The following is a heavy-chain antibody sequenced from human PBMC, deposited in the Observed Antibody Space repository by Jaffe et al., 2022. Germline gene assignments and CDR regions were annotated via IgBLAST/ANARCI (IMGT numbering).Heavy chain of an antibody. CDR3: TRVLKWFGCFDP. CDR2: IRSKAYGGTT. J-gene: IGHJ5*02. V-gene: IGHV3-49*04. CDR1: GFTFGDYA. D-gene: IGHD3-10*01. Sequence: EVQLVESGGGLVQPGRSLRLSCTASGFTFGDYAMSWVRQAPGKGLEWVGFIRSKAYGGTTEYAASVKGRFTISRDDSKSIAYLQMNSLKTEDTAVYYCTRVLKWFGCFDPWGQGTLVTVSS.